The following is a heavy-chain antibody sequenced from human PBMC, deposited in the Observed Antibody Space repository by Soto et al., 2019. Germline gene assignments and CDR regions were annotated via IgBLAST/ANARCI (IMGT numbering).Heavy chain of an antibody. CDR3: ARAPYYDILTGYSHFDY. V-gene: IGHV3-33*01. Sequence: GGSLRLSCAASGFTFSSYGMHWVRQAPGKGLEWVAVIWYDGSNKYYADSVKGRFTISRDNSKNTLYLQMNSLRAEDTAVYYCARAPYYDILTGYSHFDYWGQGTLVTVSS. J-gene: IGHJ4*02. CDR1: GFTFSSYG. D-gene: IGHD3-9*01. CDR2: IWYDGSNK.